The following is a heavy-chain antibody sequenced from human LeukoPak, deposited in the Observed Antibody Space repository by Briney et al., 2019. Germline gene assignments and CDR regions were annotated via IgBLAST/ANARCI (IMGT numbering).Heavy chain of an antibody. CDR1: GFIFEDYG. V-gene: IGHV3-20*04. CDR2: INGNGGSR. Sequence: GGSLRLSCAASGFIFEDYGMTWVRQAPGKGLEWVSGINGNGGSRGYAASVKGRFTISRDNAKNSLYLQMNSLRAEDTAVYYCAELGITMIGGVWGKGTTVTISS. D-gene: IGHD3-10*02. J-gene: IGHJ6*04. CDR3: AELGITMIGGV.